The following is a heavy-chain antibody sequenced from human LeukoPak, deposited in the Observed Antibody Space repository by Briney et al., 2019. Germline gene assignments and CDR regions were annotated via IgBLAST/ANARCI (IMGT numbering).Heavy chain of an antibody. CDR1: GFTFSSYA. CDR3: AKDYCTITTCSFDS. CDR2: ISGSGDTT. D-gene: IGHD2-2*01. Sequence: GGSLRLSCAASGFTFSSYAMSWVRQAPGKGLEWVSGISGSGDTTYYADSVKGRFTISRDNSNNTLYLQMNILKAEDTAVYYCAKDYCTITTCSFDSWGQGTLVTVSS. J-gene: IGHJ4*02. V-gene: IGHV3-23*01.